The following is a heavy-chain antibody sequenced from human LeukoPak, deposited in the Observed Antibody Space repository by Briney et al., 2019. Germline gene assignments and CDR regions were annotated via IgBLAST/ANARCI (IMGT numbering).Heavy chain of an antibody. CDR1: GCSSSSSNYY. CDR3: ARLGAGPTYYDFWSGYSSFYFDY. J-gene: IGHJ4*02. V-gene: IGHV4-39*01. D-gene: IGHD3-3*01. CDR2: IHNTGNT. Sequence: PSETLSLTCTVSGCSSSSSNYYWGWIRQPPGKGLEWIGGIHNTGNTYYNPSFKSRVTLSVDTSKKQFSLRLSSVTAADTAVYYCARLGAGPTYYDFWSGYSSFYFDYWGQGTLVTVSS.